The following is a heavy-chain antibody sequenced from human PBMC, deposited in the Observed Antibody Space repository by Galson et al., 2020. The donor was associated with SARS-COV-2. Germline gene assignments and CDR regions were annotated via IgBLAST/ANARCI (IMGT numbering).Heavy chain of an antibody. CDR1: GFTFTSYS. D-gene: IGHD3-10*01. CDR3: AREGQWFGGFWYFDL. Sequence: GGSLRLSCAASGFTFTSYSLSWVRQAPGKGLEWVSTINGPGSGDTTYYTDSVEGRFTISRDNSKNTVWLQMNSLRDEDTAMYYCAREGQWFGGFWYFDLWGRGTQVTVSS. V-gene: IGHV3-23*01. J-gene: IGHJ2*01. CDR2: INGPGSGDTT.